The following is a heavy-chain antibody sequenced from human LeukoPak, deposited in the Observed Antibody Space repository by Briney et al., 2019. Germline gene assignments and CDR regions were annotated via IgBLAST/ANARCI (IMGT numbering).Heavy chain of an antibody. CDR3: ATVAATPFDY. J-gene: IGHJ4*02. Sequence: ASVKVSCKVSGYTLTELSMHWVRQAPGKGLEWMGGFDPEDGETIYAQKFQGRVTITADESTSTAYMELSSLRSEDTAVYYCATVAATPFDYWGQGTLVTVSS. CDR1: GYTLTELS. D-gene: IGHD2-15*01. V-gene: IGHV1-24*01. CDR2: FDPEDGET.